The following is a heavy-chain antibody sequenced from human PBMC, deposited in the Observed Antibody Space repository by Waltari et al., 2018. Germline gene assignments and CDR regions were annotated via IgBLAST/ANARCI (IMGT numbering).Heavy chain of an antibody. V-gene: IGHV4-59*11. Sequence: QVQLQESGPGLVKPSETLSLTCTVSGGFIRSHYWSWIRQPPGKGLEWIGYIFYRGSTNYNPSLKSRVTISVDTSKNQVSLKLSSVTAADTAVYYCARGAPVRAYYNYYGMDVWGQGTTVTVSS. J-gene: IGHJ6*02. CDR3: ARGAPVRAYYNYYGMDV. CDR1: GGFIRSHY. D-gene: IGHD3-10*01. CDR2: IFYRGST.